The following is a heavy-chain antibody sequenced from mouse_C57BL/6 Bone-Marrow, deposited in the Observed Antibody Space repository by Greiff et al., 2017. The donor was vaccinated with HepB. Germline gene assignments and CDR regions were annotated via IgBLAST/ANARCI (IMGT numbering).Heavy chain of an antibody. CDR1: GYTFTSYW. CDR3: AWVTTVVEGYFDV. V-gene: IGHV1-55*01. Sequence: VQLQQPGAELVKPGASVKMSCKASGYTFTSYWITWVKQRPGQGLEWIGDIYPGSGSTNYNEKFKSKATLTVDTSSSTAYMQLSSRTSEDSAVYYCAWVTTVVEGYFDVWGTGTTVTVSS. J-gene: IGHJ1*03. D-gene: IGHD1-1*01. CDR2: IYPGSGST.